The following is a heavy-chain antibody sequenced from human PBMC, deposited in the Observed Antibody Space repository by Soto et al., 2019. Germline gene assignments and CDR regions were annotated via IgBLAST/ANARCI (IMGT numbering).Heavy chain of an antibody. CDR1: GFTVSSYE. CDR2: ISSGGSTI. V-gene: IGHV3-48*03. CDR3: ARDDSGYPSYFHY. Sequence: EVQLVESGGGLVQPGGSLRLSCAASGFTVSSYEMNWVRQAPGKGLEWVSYISSGGSTIYYADSVRGRFTISRDNAKNSLYLQMNSLRAEDTAVYYCARDDSGYPSYFHYWGQGTLVTVSS. J-gene: IGHJ4*02. D-gene: IGHD3-16*02.